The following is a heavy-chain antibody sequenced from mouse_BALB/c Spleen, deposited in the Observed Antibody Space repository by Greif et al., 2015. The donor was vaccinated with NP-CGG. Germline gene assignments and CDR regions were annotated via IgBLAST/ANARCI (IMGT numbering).Heavy chain of an antibody. CDR2: IRNEANGYTT. J-gene: IGHJ4*01. Sequence: EVQGVESGGGLVQPGGSLRLSCATSGFTSTDYYMSWVRQPPGKALEWLGFIRNEANGYTTEYSASVKGRFTISRDNSQSILYLQMNTLRAEDSATYVCARDMGSSYGYYAMDYWGQGTSVTVSS. D-gene: IGHD1-1*01. CDR1: GFTSTDYY. CDR3: ARDMGSSYGYYAMDY. V-gene: IGHV7-3*02.